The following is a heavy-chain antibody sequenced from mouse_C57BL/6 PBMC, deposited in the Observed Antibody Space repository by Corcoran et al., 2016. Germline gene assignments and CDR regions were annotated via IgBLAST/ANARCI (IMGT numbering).Heavy chain of an antibody. CDR3: ARGRGNYYFDY. Sequence: QVQLKQSGAELVKPGASVKISCKASGYTFTDYYINWVQQRPGQGLEWIGKIGPGSGKSYYNEQFKDKATLTADKSSSTADMQLSSLTSEDSAVYFCARGRGNYYFDYWGQGTTLTVSS. J-gene: IGHJ2*01. V-gene: IGHV1-77*01. CDR2: IGPGSGKS. CDR1: GYTFTDYY. D-gene: IGHD2-1*01.